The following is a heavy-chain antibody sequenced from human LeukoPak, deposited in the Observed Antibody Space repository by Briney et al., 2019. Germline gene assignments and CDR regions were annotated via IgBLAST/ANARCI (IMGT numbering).Heavy chain of an antibody. J-gene: IGHJ4*02. CDR1: GVSISSSYSY. CDR2: IYYTGNT. Sequence: SSETLSLTCTVSGVSISSSYSYWGWIRQPPGMGLEWIGSIYYTGNTYYNAFLKSQVSISIDTSKNQFSLKLTSVTAADTAVYYCARQTGSGLFILPGGQGTLVTVSS. V-gene: IGHV4-39*01. CDR3: ARQTGSGLFILP. D-gene: IGHD3/OR15-3a*01.